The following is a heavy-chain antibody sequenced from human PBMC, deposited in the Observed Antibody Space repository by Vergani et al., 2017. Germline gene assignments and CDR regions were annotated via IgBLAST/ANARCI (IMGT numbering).Heavy chain of an antibody. D-gene: IGHD5-24*01. Sequence: QVQLQQWGAGLLKPSETLSLTCAVYGGSFSGYYWSWIRQPPGKGLEWIGRIYTSGSTNYNPSLKSRVTMSVDTSKNQFSLKLSSVTAADTAVYYCAKDFLPGWLQPYNWFDPWGQGTLVTVSS. CDR3: AKDFLPGWLQPYNWFDP. CDR2: IYTSGST. CDR1: GGSFSGYY. V-gene: IGHV4-59*10. J-gene: IGHJ5*02.